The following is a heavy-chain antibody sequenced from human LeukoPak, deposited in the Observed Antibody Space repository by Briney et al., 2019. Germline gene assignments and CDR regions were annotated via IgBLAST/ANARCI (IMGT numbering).Heavy chain of an antibody. J-gene: IGHJ6*03. V-gene: IGHV4-39*01. D-gene: IGHD1-14*01. Sequence: PSETLSLTCTVSGGSISSSSYYWGWIRQPPGKGLEWIGSIYYSGSTYYNPSLKSRVTISVDTSKNQFSLKLSSVTAADTAVYYCARGTTPPGYYYYYMDVWGKGTTVTVSS. CDR1: GGSISSSSYY. CDR3: ARGTTPPGYYYYYMDV. CDR2: IYYSGST.